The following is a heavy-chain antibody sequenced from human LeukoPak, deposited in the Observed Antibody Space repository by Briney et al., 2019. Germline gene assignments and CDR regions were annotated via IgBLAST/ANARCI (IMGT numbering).Heavy chain of an antibody. CDR1: GFTVSSNY. D-gene: IGHD2-2*01. CDR2: ISGSGGST. CDR3: AKDTPVNIVVVPAANS. V-gene: IGHV3-23*01. J-gene: IGHJ4*02. Sequence: GGSLRLSCAASGFTVSSNYMSWVRQAPGKGLEWVSAISGSGGSTYYADSVKGRFTISRDNSKNTLYLQMNSLRAEDTAVYYCAKDTPVNIVVVPAANSWGQGTLVTVSS.